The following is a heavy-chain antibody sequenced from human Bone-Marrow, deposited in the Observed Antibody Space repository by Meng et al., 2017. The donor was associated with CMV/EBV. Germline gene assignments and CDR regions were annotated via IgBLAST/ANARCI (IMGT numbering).Heavy chain of an antibody. Sequence: GESLEISWAASGFSVSNNYMTWVRQAPGKGLEWVSGVTGGGCSTYYADSVKGRFTISRDNSKNTLYLQMNNLRAKDTATYYCAKDFDLWSGYGSYCDSWGRGTLVTVSS. J-gene: IGHJ4*02. CDR2: VTGGGCST. CDR3: AKDFDLWSGYGSYCDS. D-gene: IGHD3-3*01. V-gene: IGHV3-23*01. CDR1: GFSVSNNY.